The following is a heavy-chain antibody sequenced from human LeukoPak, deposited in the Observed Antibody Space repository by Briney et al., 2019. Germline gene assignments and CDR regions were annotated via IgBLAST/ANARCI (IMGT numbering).Heavy chain of an antibody. CDR1: GFMFSKYA. V-gene: IGHV3-30-3*01. CDR2: MSYDGSRT. J-gene: IGHJ4*02. CDR3: ARDRDDDILTGYNGY. D-gene: IGHD3-9*01. Sequence: GRSLRLSCAASGFMFSKYAMHWVRQAPGKGLEWVAVMSYDGSRTYFADSVKGRFTISRDNSKNTLYLQMNSLRAEDTAVYYCARDRDDDILTGYNGYWGQGTLVTVSS.